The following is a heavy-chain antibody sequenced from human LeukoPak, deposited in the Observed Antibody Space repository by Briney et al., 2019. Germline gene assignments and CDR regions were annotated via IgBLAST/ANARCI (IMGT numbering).Heavy chain of an antibody. CDR3: ARVSCSSTSCLKIDY. CDR2: INHSGST. J-gene: IGHJ4*02. V-gene: IGHV4-34*01. Sequence: SETLSLTCAVYGGSFSGYYWSWIRQPPGKGLEWIGEINHSGSTNYNPSLKSRVTISVDTSKNQFSLKLSSVTAADTAVYYCARVSCSSTSCLKIDYWGQGTLDTVSS. D-gene: IGHD2-2*01. CDR1: GGSFSGYY.